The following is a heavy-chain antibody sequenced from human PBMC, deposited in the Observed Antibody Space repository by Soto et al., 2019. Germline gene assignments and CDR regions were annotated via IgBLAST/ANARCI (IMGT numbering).Heavy chain of an antibody. CDR3: AREVDGRYSPADF. Sequence: SVKVSCKTSGYTFTDHGIDWVREAPGQGLEWVGWVSSYNGNTNYAYNLKDRVIMTTDASTSTAYMELRGLRSDDTAVYYCAREVDGRYSPADFWSQGNPVTVS. CDR1: GYTFTDHG. V-gene: IGHV1-18*01. J-gene: IGHJ4*02. D-gene: IGHD3-10*01. CDR2: VSSYNGNT.